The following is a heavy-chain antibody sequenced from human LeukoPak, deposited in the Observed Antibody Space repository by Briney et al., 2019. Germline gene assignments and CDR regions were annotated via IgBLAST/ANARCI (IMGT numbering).Heavy chain of an antibody. V-gene: IGHV3-23*01. CDR2: ISGSGGST. CDR3: AKDRHGYYGSGSYYYY. Sequence: GGSLRLSCAASGFTFSSYSMNWVRQAPGKGLEWVSAISGSGGSTYYADSVKGRFTISRDNSKNTLYLQMNSLRAEDTAVYYCAKDRHGYYGSGSYYYYWGQGTLVTVSS. CDR1: GFTFSSYS. J-gene: IGHJ4*02. D-gene: IGHD3-10*01.